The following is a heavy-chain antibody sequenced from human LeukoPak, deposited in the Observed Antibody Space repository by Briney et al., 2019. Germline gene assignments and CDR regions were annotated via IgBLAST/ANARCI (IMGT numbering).Heavy chain of an antibody. D-gene: IGHD3-10*01. CDR2: INHSGST. J-gene: IGHJ6*04. CDR3: ARGLRRYYGSGSYSNYYYGMDV. V-gene: IGHV4-34*01. Sequence: PSETLSLTCAVYGGFFSGYYWSWIRQPPGKGLEWIGEINHSGSTNYNPSLKSRVTISVDTSKNQFSLKLSSVTAADTAVYYCARGLRRYYGSGSYSNYYYGMDVWGKGTTVTVSS. CDR1: GGFFSGYY.